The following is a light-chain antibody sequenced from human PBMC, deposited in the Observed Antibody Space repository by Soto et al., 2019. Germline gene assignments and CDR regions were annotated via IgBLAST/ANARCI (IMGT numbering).Light chain of an antibody. CDR2: GAT. V-gene: IGKV3-20*01. Sequence: IVLTQSPGTLSSSPGERVTLSCRASQSVSTNSLAWYQQKPGQAPRLLIYGATRRASGIPDRFSGSGSGTDFTLTIIRLEPEDFAMYYCQQYVTSPLTFGGGTEVDI. J-gene: IGKJ4*01. CDR1: QSVSTNS. CDR3: QQYVTSPLT.